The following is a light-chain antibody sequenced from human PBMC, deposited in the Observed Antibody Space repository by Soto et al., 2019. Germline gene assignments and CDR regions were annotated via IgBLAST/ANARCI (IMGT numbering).Light chain of an antibody. CDR1: QSLLHSNGYNY. J-gene: IGKJ4*01. CDR2: LGS. Sequence: DIVMTQSPLSLPVTPGEPASISCRSSQSLLHSNGYNYLDWYMQKPGQSPHLLIYLGSNRASGVPDRFSGSGSGTDFTLKISRVEAEDVGVYYCMQALQTPLTFGGGTKV. V-gene: IGKV2-28*01. CDR3: MQALQTPLT.